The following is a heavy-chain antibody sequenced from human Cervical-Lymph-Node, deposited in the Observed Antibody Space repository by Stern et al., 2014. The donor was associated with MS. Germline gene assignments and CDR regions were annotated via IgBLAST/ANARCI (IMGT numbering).Heavy chain of an antibody. CDR2: IIPIFGTP. J-gene: IGHJ6*02. CDR1: GGTFSSQA. D-gene: IGHD4-17*01. V-gene: IGHV1-69*01. Sequence: VQLVQSGAEVKKPGSSVKVSCKASGGTFSSQAINWVRQAPGQGLEWLGGIIPIFGTPNYAQKVQDRVTITADESTSTAYMDLSSLRSEDTAVYYCATPSTVIVGGMDVWCQGTTVTVSS. CDR3: ATPSTVIVGGMDV.